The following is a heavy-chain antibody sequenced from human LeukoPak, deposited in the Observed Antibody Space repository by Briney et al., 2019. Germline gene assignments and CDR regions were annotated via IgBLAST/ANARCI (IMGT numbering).Heavy chain of an antibody. V-gene: IGHV1-69*13. CDR3: ARHGPLVAPAARGHFDY. D-gene: IGHD2-2*01. Sequence: SVKVSCKASGGTFSSYAISWVRQAPGQGLEWMGGIIPIFGTANYAQKFQGRVTITADESTSTAYMELSSLRSEDTAVYYCARHGPLVAPAARGHFDYWGQGTLVTVSS. CDR2: IIPIFGTA. J-gene: IGHJ4*02. CDR1: GGTFSSYA.